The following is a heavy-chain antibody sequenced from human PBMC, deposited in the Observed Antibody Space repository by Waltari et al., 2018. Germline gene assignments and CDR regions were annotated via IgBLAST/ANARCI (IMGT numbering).Heavy chain of an antibody. J-gene: IGHJ6*03. CDR3: ARDRRFRGSYYYMDV. CDR1: GFPFSSYA. V-gene: IGHV3-30-3*01. D-gene: IGHD3-10*01. Sequence: QVQLVESGGGVVQPGRSLRLSCAASGFPFSSYAMHWVRQAPGKGLEWVAVISYDGSNKYYADSVKGRFTISRDNSKNTLYLQMNSLRAEDTAVYYCARDRRFRGSYYYMDVWGKGTTVTVSS. CDR2: ISYDGSNK.